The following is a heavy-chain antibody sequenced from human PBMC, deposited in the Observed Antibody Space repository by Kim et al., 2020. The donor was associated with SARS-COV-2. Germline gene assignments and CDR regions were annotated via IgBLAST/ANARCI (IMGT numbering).Heavy chain of an antibody. Sequence: ASVKVSCKASGYTFTSYDINWVRQATGQGLEWMGWMNPNSGNTGYAQKFQGRVTMTRNTSISTAYMELSSLRSEDTAVYYCARGPNVDIVTTTKIDAFDVWGQGTMVTVSS. CDR2: MNPNSGNT. CDR3: ARGPNVDIVTTTKIDAFDV. CDR1: GYTFTSYD. V-gene: IGHV1-8*01. D-gene: IGHD5-12*01. J-gene: IGHJ3*01.